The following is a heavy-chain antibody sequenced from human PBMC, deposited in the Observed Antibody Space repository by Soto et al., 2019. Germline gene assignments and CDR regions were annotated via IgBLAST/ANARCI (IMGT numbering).Heavy chain of an antibody. CDR2: IYPSDSDT. CDR3: ASRGVSTRTFDY. J-gene: IGHJ4*02. CDR1: GCPFVAYG. D-gene: IGHD3-3*01. V-gene: IGHV5-51*01. Sequence: VESLRICWKGVGCPFVAYGSGWVRQMPGKGLELMGIIYPSDSDTRYRPSFQGQVTISADKSISSAYLQWSSLRASDTAMYYCASRGVSTRTFDYWGQRTPVPVSS.